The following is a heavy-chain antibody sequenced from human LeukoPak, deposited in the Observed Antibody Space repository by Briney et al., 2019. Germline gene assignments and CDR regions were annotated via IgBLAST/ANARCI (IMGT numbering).Heavy chain of an antibody. D-gene: IGHD3-9*01. CDR3: ATAAYYDILTGYYIAFDI. J-gene: IGHJ3*02. Sequence: GESLKISCQGSGYRFTSYWIGWVRQMPGKGLGWMGIIYPGDSDTRYSPSFQGQVTISADKSISTPYLQWSSLKASDTAMYYCATAAYYDILTGYYIAFDIWGQGTMVTVSS. CDR2: IYPGDSDT. CDR1: GYRFTSYW. V-gene: IGHV5-51*01.